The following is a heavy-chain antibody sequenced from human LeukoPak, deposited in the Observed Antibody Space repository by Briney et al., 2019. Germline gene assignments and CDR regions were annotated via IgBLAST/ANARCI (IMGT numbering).Heavy chain of an antibody. D-gene: IGHD7-27*01. CDR1: GFSFNNYV. J-gene: IGHJ4*02. CDR2: ITTGGPNT. Sequence: GGSLRLSCAASGFSFNNYVMSWVRQAPGKGLKWVSTITTGGPNTYYADSVKGRFTVSRDDSKNTLYLQMNSLRAEDTAVYYCAKDGGLWVSAHWGDSWGRGTLVTVSS. V-gene: IGHV3-23*01. CDR3: AKDGGLWVSAHWGDS.